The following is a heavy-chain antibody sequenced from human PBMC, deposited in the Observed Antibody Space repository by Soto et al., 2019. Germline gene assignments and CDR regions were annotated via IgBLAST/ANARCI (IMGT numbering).Heavy chain of an antibody. CDR3: ARDGGGWHYYYYGMDV. CDR2: INPSGGST. Sequence: SCKASGYTFTSYYMHWVRQAPGQGLEWMGIINPSGGSTSYAQKFQGRVTMTRDTSTSTVYMELSSLRSEDTAVYYCARDGGGWHYYYYGMDVWGQGTTVTVSS. CDR1: GYTFTSYY. J-gene: IGHJ6*02. D-gene: IGHD6-19*01. V-gene: IGHV1-46*01.